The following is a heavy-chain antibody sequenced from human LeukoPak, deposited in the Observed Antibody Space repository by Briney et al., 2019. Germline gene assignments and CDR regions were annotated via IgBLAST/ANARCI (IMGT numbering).Heavy chain of an antibody. Sequence: SETLSLTCAVYGGSFSGYYWSWIRRPPGKGLEWIGEINHSGSTNYNPSLKSRVTISVDTSKNQFSLKLSSVTAADTAVYYCARETYYYDSSGYPHAFDIWGQGTMVTVSS. V-gene: IGHV4-34*01. CDR2: INHSGST. CDR3: ARETYYYDSSGYPHAFDI. J-gene: IGHJ3*02. CDR1: GGSFSGYY. D-gene: IGHD3-22*01.